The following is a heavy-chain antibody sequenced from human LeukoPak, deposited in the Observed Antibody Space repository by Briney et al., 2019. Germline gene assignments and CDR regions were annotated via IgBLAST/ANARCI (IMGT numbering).Heavy chain of an antibody. V-gene: IGHV4-34*08. Sequence: GSLRLSCAASGFTFSSYSMNWVRQAPGKGLEWIGEINHSGSTNYNPSLKSRVTISVDTSKNQFSLKLSSVIAADTAVYYCAVFLRYYYDSSGYYDYFDYWGQGTLVTVSS. J-gene: IGHJ4*02. CDR3: AVFLRYYYDSSGYYDYFDY. D-gene: IGHD3-22*01. CDR1: GFTFSSYS. CDR2: INHSGST.